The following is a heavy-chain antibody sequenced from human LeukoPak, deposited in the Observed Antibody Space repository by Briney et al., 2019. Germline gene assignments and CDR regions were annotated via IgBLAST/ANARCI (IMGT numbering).Heavy chain of an antibody. V-gene: IGHV5-51*01. D-gene: IGHD2-2*01. CDR1: GYSFTSYW. J-gene: IGHJ4*02. CDR3: ARQHAVPGALVDY. Sequence: GESLKISCKGSGYSFTSYWIGWVRQMPGKGLGWRGIIYPGDSDTRYSPSFQGQVTISADKSISTAYLQCSSLKASATAVYSLARQHAVPGALVDYWGQGTLVTVSS. CDR2: IYPGDSDT.